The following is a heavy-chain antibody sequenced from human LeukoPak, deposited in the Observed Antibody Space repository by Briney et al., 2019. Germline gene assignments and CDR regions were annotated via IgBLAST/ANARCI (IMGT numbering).Heavy chain of an antibody. CDR1: GGTFSSYA. D-gene: IGHD3-9*01. CDR2: IIPIFGTA. V-gene: IGHV1-69*13. Sequence: ASVKVSCKASGGTFSSYAISWVRQAPGQGLEWMGGIIPIFGTANYAQKFQGRVTITADESTSTAYMELSSLRSEDTAVYYCARGSRVDILTGYYHGYFDYWGQGTLVTVSS. CDR3: ARGSRVDILTGYYHGYFDY. J-gene: IGHJ4*02.